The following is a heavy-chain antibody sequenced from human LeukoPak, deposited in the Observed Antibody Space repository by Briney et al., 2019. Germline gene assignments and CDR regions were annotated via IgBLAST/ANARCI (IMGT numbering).Heavy chain of an antibody. V-gene: IGHV3-7*05. CDR1: GFTFSTYW. J-gene: IGHJ4*02. Sequence: GGSLRLSCTASGFTFSTYWVNWVRQAPGKGLEWVANIKQDGSEKYYVDSVKGRFTISRHNSKNTLYLQMNSLRAEDTAVYYCARLYGTFLEWSPYFDYWGQGTLVTVSS. D-gene: IGHD3-3*02. CDR3: ARLYGTFLEWSPYFDY. CDR2: IKQDGSEK.